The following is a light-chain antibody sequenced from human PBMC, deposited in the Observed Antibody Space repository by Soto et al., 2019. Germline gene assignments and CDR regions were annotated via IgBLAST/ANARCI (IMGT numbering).Light chain of an antibody. CDR2: EVT. V-gene: IGLV2-14*01. Sequence: QSVLTQPPSVSAAPGQSITISCTGTGSDVGGYDYVSWYQHHPGKAPKVMIYEVTNRPSGVSNRFSGSKSGNTASLTIFGLLAEDEADYYCSSYTSSSTSVFGTGTKVTVL. J-gene: IGLJ1*01. CDR1: GSDVGGYDY. CDR3: SSYTSSSTSV.